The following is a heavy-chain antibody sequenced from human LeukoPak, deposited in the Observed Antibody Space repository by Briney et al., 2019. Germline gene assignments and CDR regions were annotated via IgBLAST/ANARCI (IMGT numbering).Heavy chain of an antibody. V-gene: IGHV1-18*01. CDR1: GYTFTSYG. D-gene: IGHD3-22*01. CDR3: ARGTFQDYYDSSGPYYFDY. J-gene: IGHJ4*02. Sequence: GASVKVSCKASGYTFTSYGISWVGQAPGQGLEWMGWISAYNGNTNYAQKLQGRVTMTTDTSTSTAYMELRSLRSDDTAVYYCARGTFQDYYDSSGPYYFDYWGQGTLVTVSS. CDR2: ISAYNGNT.